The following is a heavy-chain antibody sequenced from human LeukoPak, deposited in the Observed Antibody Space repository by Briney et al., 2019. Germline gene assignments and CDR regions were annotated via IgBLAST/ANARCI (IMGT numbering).Heavy chain of an antibody. CDR2: LYSGGST. CDR1: GFIVSSHY. D-gene: IGHD1-26*01. CDR3: ARDRSGRYPDAFDI. Sequence: PGGSLRLSCAASGFIVSSHYMNWVRQAPGKGLEWVSVLYSGGSTYYADSVKGRFTISRDNSKSTLYLQMNSLRLEDTAVYYCARDRSGRYPDAFDIWGQGTMVTVSS. V-gene: IGHV3-53*01. J-gene: IGHJ3*02.